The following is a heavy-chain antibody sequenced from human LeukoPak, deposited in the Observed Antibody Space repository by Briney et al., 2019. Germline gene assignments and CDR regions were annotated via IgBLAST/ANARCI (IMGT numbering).Heavy chain of an antibody. CDR1: GFTFSSYV. CDR2: IRNDGSNK. J-gene: IGHJ4*02. Sequence: GGSLRLSCAASGFTFSSYVMHWVRQAPGKGLQWVTFIRNDGSNKYYAESVRGRFTISRDNSKNTLYLQMNSLRAEDTAVYYCAKEGYCTKGVCLDYWGQGTLVTVSS. D-gene: IGHD2-8*01. V-gene: IGHV3-30*02. CDR3: AKEGYCTKGVCLDY.